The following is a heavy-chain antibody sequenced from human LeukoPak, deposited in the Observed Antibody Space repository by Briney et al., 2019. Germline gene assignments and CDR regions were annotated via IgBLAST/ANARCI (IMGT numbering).Heavy chain of an antibody. J-gene: IGHJ5*02. V-gene: IGHV5-51*01. CDR3: ARQEFCSSTSCYMTNWYDP. Sequence: GESLKISGKCSGYRFNSYWIGWVRQVPGKGLEWIGIIYPGDSDTRYSPSFQGQVTISADKSISTAYLQWSSLKAPDTAMYYCARQEFCSSTSCYMTNWYDPWGQGTLVTVSS. CDR2: IYPGDSDT. D-gene: IGHD2-2*02. CDR1: GYRFNSYW.